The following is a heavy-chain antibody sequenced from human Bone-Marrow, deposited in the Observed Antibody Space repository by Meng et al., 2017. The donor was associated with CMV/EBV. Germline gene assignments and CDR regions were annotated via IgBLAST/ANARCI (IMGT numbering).Heavy chain of an antibody. CDR1: GGSFSGYY. Sequence: SETLSLTCAVYGGSFSGYYWSWIRQPPGKGLEWIGEINHSGSTNYNPSLKSRVTISVDTSKNQFSLKLTSVTAADTAIYYCARVKKFGLVPRFDYWGQGILVTVSS. J-gene: IGHJ4*02. CDR3: ARVKKFGLVPRFDY. CDR2: INHSGST. V-gene: IGHV4-34*01. D-gene: IGHD3-3*01.